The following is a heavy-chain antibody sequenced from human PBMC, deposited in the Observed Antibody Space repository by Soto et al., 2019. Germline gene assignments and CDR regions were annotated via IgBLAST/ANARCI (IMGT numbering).Heavy chain of an antibody. CDR3: ARFDYGGNWGFGY. V-gene: IGHV4-31*03. J-gene: IGHJ4*02. CDR1: GGSISSGGYY. CDR2: IYYRGST. D-gene: IGHD4-17*01. Sequence: SETLSLTCTVSGGSISSGGYYWSWIRQHPGKGLEWIGYIYYRGSTYYNPSLKSRVTISVDTPKNQFSLKLSSVTAADTAVYYCARFDYGGNWGFGYWGQGTLVTVSS.